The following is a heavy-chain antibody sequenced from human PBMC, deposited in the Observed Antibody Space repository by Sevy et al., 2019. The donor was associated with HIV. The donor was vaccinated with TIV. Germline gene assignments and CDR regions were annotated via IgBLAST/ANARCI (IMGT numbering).Heavy chain of an antibody. CDR3: ARRNDFDI. CDR1: GGSINSDH. J-gene: IGHJ3*02. Sequence: SETLSLTCSVSGGSINSDHWNWIRQPPGKGLEWIGYVYYTGGTNYNPTLKNRVTISVDRTKNQFSLKLTSVTAADTAVYYCARRNDFDIWGQGTMVTVSS. V-gene: IGHV4-59*08. CDR2: VYYTGGT.